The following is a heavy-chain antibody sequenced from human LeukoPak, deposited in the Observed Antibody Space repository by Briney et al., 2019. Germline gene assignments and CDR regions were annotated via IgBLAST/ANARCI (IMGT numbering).Heavy chain of an antibody. CDR2: ISGSGGST. Sequence: PGGSLRLSCAASRFTFSSYAMSWVRQAPGEGLEWVSAISGSGGSTYYADSVKGRFTISRDNSKNTLYLQMNSLRAEDTAVYYCAKDQGIAAAGTLAGFDYWGQGTLVTVSS. V-gene: IGHV3-23*01. CDR3: AKDQGIAAAGTLAGFDY. CDR1: RFTFSSYA. J-gene: IGHJ4*02. D-gene: IGHD6-13*01.